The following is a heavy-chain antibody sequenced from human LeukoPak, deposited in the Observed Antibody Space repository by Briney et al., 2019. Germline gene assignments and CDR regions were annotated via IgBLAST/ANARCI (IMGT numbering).Heavy chain of an antibody. J-gene: IGHJ5*02. V-gene: IGHV3-74*01. CDR3: ARQYTVVAVAVEP. CDR2: INTDGTTT. CDR1: GFTFINYW. D-gene: IGHD6-19*01. Sequence: GGSLRLSCVVSGFTFINYWMHWVRQAPGKGLVWVSRINTDGTTTNYADSVKGRFTIFRDDAKNTLYLQMNSLRDEDTAVYYCARQYTVVAVAVEPWGQGTLVTVSS.